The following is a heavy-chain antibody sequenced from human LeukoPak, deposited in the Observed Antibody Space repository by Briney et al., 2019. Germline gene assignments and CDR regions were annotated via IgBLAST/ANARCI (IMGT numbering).Heavy chain of an antibody. J-gene: IGHJ4*02. D-gene: IGHD2-21*02. CDR2: INPNSGGT. CDR3: ARDQVVTAIFDY. CDR1: GYTFTGYY. Sequence: ASVKVPCKASGYTFTGYYMHWVRQAPGQGLEWMGWINPNSGGTNYAQKFQGRVTMTRDTSISTAYMELSRLRSDDTAVYYCARDQVVTAIFDYWGQGTLVTVSS. V-gene: IGHV1-2*02.